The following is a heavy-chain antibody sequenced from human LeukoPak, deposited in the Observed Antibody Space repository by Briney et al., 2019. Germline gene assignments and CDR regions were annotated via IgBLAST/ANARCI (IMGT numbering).Heavy chain of an antibody. CDR1: GYTFTGYY. CDR3: ARDYDSYYYYGMDV. D-gene: IGHD3-3*01. J-gene: IGHJ6*02. V-gene: IGHV1-18*04. Sequence: ASLKLSCKASGYTFTGYYMHWVRQAPGQGLEWMGWISAYNGKTNYAQKLQGRVTMTTDTSTSTAYMELRSLRSDDTAVYYCARDYDSYYYYGMDVWGQGTTVTVSS. CDR2: ISAYNGKT.